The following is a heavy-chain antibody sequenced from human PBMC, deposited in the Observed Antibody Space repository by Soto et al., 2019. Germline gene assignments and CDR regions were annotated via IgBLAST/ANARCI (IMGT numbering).Heavy chain of an antibody. CDR1: VFTFSSYE. Sequence: PWGSLRISCASSVFTFSSYEMNWVRQAPGKGLDLVAHIVSSGSVSYVADSVQGRFTISRDNVKNSLSLQMTSLRVDDTAIYYCARSHCTTTNCSNNYYYGMDVWGQGTTVTVSS. CDR3: ARSHCTTTNCSNNYYYGMDV. D-gene: IGHD2-2*01. CDR2: IVSSGSVS. V-gene: IGHV3-48*03. J-gene: IGHJ6*01.